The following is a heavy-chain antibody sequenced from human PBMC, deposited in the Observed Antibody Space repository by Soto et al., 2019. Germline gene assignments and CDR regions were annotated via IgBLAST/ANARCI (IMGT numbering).Heavy chain of an antibody. CDR1: GYTFTSYH. CDR3: ARRLGNVSRELGFDP. CDR2: INPSGGST. D-gene: IGHD3-16*01. J-gene: IGHJ5*02. V-gene: IGHV1-46*01. Sequence: QVHLVQSGAEVKKPGASVKVSCKASGYTFTSYHMHWVRQAPGQGLEWMGIINPSGGSTRYAQKFQGRVTKTRDTSTSTVYMELSSLRSEDTAVYFCARRLGNVSRELGFDPWGQGTLVTVSS.